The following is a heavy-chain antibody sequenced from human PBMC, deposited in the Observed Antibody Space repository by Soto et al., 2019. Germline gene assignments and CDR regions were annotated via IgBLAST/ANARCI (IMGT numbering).Heavy chain of an antibody. V-gene: IGHV3-11*01. CDR2: INSGGSNI. D-gene: IGHD3-10*01. Sequence: QVQLVESGGGLVKPGGSLRLSCTASGFTFTDHYMTCIRQAPGKGLEWVSYINSGGSNIYYAGSVRGRFTVSRDNAKNSVYLQMSSLRAEDTAIYYCARDLRGANWGQGTMVIVSS. CDR1: GFTFTDHY. CDR3: ARDLRGAN. J-gene: IGHJ4*02.